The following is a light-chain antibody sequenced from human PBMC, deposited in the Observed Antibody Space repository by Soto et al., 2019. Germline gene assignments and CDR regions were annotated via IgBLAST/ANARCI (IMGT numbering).Light chain of an antibody. Sequence: QSVLTQTPSASGTPGQRVTISCSGSSSNIGSNYVYWYQQLPGTAPKLLIYRNIQRPSGVPDRFSGSKSGTSASLAISGLRSEDDSDYYCATWDDSLSGRIFGGGTKLTVL. CDR3: ATWDDSLSGRI. J-gene: IGLJ2*01. CDR2: RNI. CDR1: SSNIGSNY. V-gene: IGLV1-47*01.